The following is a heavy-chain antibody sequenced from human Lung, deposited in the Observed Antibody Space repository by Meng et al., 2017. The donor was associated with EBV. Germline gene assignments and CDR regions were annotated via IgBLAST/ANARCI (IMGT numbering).Heavy chain of an antibody. V-gene: IGHV3-15*01. Sequence: LHLVECGGGLIKPGGSLRLSCAGSGFTFRNAWMSWVRQAPGKGLEWVGRIKSKTDGGTTDYAAPVKGRFTISRDDSKNTLYLQMNSLKTEDTAVYYCTRWSYGGTAYWGQGTLVTVSS. J-gene: IGHJ4*02. CDR1: GFTFRNAW. D-gene: IGHD4-23*01. CDR2: IKSKTDGGTT. CDR3: TRWSYGGTAY.